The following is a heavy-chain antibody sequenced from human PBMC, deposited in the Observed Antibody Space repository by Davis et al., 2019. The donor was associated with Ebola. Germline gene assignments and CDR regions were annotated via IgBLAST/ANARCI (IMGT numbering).Heavy chain of an antibody. D-gene: IGHD2-21*01. V-gene: IGHV3-53*04. Sequence: GESLKISCAASGFTVSSNYMSWVRQAPGKGLEWVSVIYSGGSTYYADSVKGRFTISRHNSKNTLYLQMNSLRAEDTAVYYCARGHGEIYYYGMDVWGQGTTVTVSS. CDR1: GFTVSSNY. CDR3: ARGHGEIYYYGMDV. CDR2: IYSGGST. J-gene: IGHJ6*02.